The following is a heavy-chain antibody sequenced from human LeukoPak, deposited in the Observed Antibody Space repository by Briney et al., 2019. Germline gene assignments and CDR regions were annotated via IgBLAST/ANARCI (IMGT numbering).Heavy chain of an antibody. J-gene: IGHJ3*02. CDR2: IYPGDSDT. CDR3: ARRSDAFDI. CDR1: GCSFTSYW. V-gene: IGHV5-51*01. Sequence: GGALQISCKGSGCSFTSYWIGWGRPMPGKGGEWMGIIYPGDSDTRYSPSFQGQVTISADKSISTAYLQWSSLKASDTAMYYCARRSDAFDIWGQGTMVTVSS.